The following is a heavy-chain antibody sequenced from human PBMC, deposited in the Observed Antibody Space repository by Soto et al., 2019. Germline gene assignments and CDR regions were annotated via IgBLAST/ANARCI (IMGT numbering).Heavy chain of an antibody. V-gene: IGHV3-23*01. CDR1: GFTFSSYA. CDR2: ISGSGGST. CDR3: AKDSGPSDYPDASDI. Sequence: AGGSLRLSCAASGFTFSSYAMSWVRQAPGKGLEWVSAISGSGGSTYYADSVKGRFTISRDNSKNTLYLQMNSLRAEDTAVYYCAKDSGPSDYPDASDIWGQGTMVTVSS. D-gene: IGHD4-17*01. J-gene: IGHJ3*02.